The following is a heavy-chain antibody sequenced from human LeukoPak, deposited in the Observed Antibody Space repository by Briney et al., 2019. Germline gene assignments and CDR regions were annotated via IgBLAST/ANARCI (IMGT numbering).Heavy chain of an antibody. CDR1: RFTFNSYW. V-gene: IGHV3-7*01. J-gene: IGHJ4*02. D-gene: IGHD6-13*01. CDR3: VRGLRSSWGLVDY. CDR2: INRDGSET. Sequence: GGSLRLSCAAYRFTFNSYWMSWVRQAPGKGLEWVANINRDGSETYYVDSVKGRFTISRDNAKSSLYLQMNSLRVDDTAVYYCVRGLRSSWGLVDYWGQGTLVTVSS.